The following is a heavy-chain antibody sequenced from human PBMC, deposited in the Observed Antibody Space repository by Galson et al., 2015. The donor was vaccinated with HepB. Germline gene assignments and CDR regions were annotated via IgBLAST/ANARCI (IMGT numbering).Heavy chain of an antibody. CDR3: ASKDYGGAGNYYYGIDV. CDR2: IMPIFRSP. D-gene: IGHD4-23*01. Sequence: SVKVSCKASGDTFRNSAISWVRQAPGQGLEWMGGIMPIFRSPHYAQKFKGRVTITADESTNTASMELSSLSSEDTAISYCASKDYGGAGNYYYGIDVWGQGTTVIVSS. J-gene: IGHJ6*02. V-gene: IGHV1-69*13. CDR1: GDTFRNSA.